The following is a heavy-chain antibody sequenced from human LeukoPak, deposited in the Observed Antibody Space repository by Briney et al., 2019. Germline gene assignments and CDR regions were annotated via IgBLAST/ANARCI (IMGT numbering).Heavy chain of an antibody. CDR2: INSDGSST. Sequence: GGSLRLSCAASGFTFSSYWMHWVRQAPGKGLVWVSRINSDGSSTSYADSVKGRFTISRDNAKNTLYLQMNSLRAEDTAVYFCSRGRNWDDGDYWGQGTLVTVSS. CDR1: GFTFSSYW. D-gene: IGHD1-1*01. V-gene: IGHV3-74*01. CDR3: SRGRNWDDGDY. J-gene: IGHJ4*02.